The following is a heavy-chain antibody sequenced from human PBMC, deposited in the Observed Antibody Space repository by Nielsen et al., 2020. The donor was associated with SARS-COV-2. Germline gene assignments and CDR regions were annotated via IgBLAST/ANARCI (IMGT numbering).Heavy chain of an antibody. V-gene: IGHV4-34*01. CDR1: GGSFSGYY. CDR2: INHSGST. CDR3: ARRYYDFWSGSLYGY. Sequence: SETLSLTCAAYGGSFSGYYWSWIRQPPGKGLEWIGEINHSGSTNYNPSLKSRVTISVDTSKNQFSLKLSSVTAADTAVYYCARRYYDFWSGSLYGYWGQGTLVTVSS. J-gene: IGHJ4*02. D-gene: IGHD3-3*01.